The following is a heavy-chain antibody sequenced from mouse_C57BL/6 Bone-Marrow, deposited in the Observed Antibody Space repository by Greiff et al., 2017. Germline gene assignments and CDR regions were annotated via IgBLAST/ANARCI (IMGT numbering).Heavy chain of an antibody. D-gene: IGHD1-1*01. CDR3: ARLITTVARRNFDY. V-gene: IGHV1-19*01. CDR2: INPYNGGT. CDR1: GYTFTDYY. Sequence: EVQLQQSGPVLVKPGASVKMSCKASGYTFTDYYMNWVKQSHGKSLEWIGVINPYNGGTSYNQKFKGKATLTVDKSSSTAYMELNSLTSEDSAVYYCARLITTVARRNFDYWGQGTTLTVSS. J-gene: IGHJ2*01.